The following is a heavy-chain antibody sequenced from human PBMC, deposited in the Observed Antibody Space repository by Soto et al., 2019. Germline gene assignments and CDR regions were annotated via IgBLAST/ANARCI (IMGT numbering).Heavy chain of an antibody. CDR2: ISWNSDIR. V-gene: IGHV3-9*01. CDR3: AKDMAHYDFWGNNERALDV. D-gene: IGHD3-3*01. J-gene: IGHJ6*02. Sequence: EGQLVESGGGLVQPGRSLRLSCAASGFTFEDSVMHWVRQAPGKGLEWVSGISWNSDIRAYADSVKGRFTISRDNAKDSVYLQMSSLRAEDTALYYWAKDMAHYDFWGNNERALDVWGQGTTVIVSS. CDR1: GFTFEDSV.